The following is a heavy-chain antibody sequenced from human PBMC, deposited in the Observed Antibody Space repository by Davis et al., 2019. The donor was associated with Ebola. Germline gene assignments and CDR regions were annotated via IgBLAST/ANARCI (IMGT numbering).Heavy chain of an antibody. J-gene: IGHJ4*02. D-gene: IGHD1-26*01. CDR2: ISSSGSTI. CDR3: TSTGIVGATFADY. Sequence: GESLKISCAASGFTFSSYEMTWVRQAPGKGLEWVSYISSSGSTIYYADSVKSRFTISRDNSKNTLYLQMNSLKTEDTAVYYCTSTGIVGATFADYWGQGTLVTVSS. V-gene: IGHV3-48*03. CDR1: GFTFSSYE.